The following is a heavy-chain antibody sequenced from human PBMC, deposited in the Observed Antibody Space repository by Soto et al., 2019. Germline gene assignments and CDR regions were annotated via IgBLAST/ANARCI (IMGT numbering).Heavy chain of an antibody. CDR1: GGSFSNYY. CDR3: ARQPGIPTTGY. J-gene: IGHJ1*01. Sequence: SETLSLTCALSGGSFSNYYWTWIRQSPGKGLEWIGEILHTGSTNYNPSLGSRVTISIDTSKKQFSLNLTSVTAADTAVYYCARQPGIPTTGYWGQGTQVTVSS. CDR2: ILHTGST. D-gene: IGHD6-13*01. V-gene: IGHV4-34*12.